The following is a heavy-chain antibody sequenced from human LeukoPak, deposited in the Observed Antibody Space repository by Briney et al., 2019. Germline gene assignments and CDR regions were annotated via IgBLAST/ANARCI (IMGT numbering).Heavy chain of an antibody. CDR3: ARGASLSDFDY. J-gene: IGHJ4*02. V-gene: IGHV4-34*01. CDR2: INHSGST. D-gene: IGHD2-2*01. CDR1: GGSFSGYY. Sequence: SETLSLTCAVYGGSFSGYYWSWIRQPPGKGLEWIGEINHSGSTNYNPSLKSRVTISVDTSKNQFSLKLSSVTAADTAVYYCARGASLSDFDYWGQGTLVTVSS.